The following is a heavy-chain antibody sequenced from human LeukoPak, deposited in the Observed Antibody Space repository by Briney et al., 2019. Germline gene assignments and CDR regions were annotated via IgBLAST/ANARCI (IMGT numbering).Heavy chain of an antibody. D-gene: IGHD5-12*01. J-gene: IGHJ4*02. CDR2: IIPILGIA. Sequence: SVKVSCKASGGTFSSYAISWVRQAPGQGLEWMGRIIPILGIASYAQKFQGRVTLTRDTSTNAVYMDLSSLRSEDMAVYYCARDILPSYSGYDRTLPDYWGQGTLVTVSS. CDR1: GGTFSSYA. CDR3: ARDILPSYSGYDRTLPDY. V-gene: IGHV1-69*04.